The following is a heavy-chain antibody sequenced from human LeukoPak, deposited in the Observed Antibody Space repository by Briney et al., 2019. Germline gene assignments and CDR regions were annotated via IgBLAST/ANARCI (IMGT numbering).Heavy chain of an antibody. CDR2: ISSSSSYI. J-gene: IGHJ6*04. CDR3: AELGITRIGGV. CDR1: GFTFSSYW. Sequence: GGSLRLSCAASGFTFSSYWMHWVRQAPGKGLEWVSFISSSSSYIYYADSLKGRFTISRDNAKNSLYLQMNSLRAEDTAVYYCAELGITRIGGVWGKGTTVTISS. V-gene: IGHV3-21*01. D-gene: IGHD3-10*02.